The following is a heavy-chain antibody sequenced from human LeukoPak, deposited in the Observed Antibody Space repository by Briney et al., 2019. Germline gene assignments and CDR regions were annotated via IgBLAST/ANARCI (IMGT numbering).Heavy chain of an antibody. D-gene: IGHD2-21*01. Sequence: PSETPSLTCTVSGGSISSYYWSWIRQPPGKGLEWIGYIYYSGSTNYNPSLKSRVTISVDTSKNQFSLKLSSVTAADTAVYYCARVKRVYCGGDCYHNAFDIWGQGTMVTVSS. J-gene: IGHJ3*02. V-gene: IGHV4-59*01. CDR3: ARVKRVYCGGDCYHNAFDI. CDR1: GGSISSYY. CDR2: IYYSGST.